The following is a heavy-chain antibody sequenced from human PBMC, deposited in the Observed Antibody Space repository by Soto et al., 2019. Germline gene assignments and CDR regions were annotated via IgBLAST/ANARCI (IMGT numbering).Heavy chain of an antibody. J-gene: IGHJ6*02. CDR3: AKDFYGPTCFRSCYGMDV. D-gene: IGHD1-26*01. Sequence: GGSLRLSCAASGFTFSSYGMHWVRQAPGKGLEWVAVISYDGSNKYYADSVKGRFTISRDNSKNTLYLQMNSLRAEDTAVYYCAKDFYGPTCFRSCYGMDVWGQGTTVTVSS. V-gene: IGHV3-30*18. CDR2: ISYDGSNK. CDR1: GFTFSSYG.